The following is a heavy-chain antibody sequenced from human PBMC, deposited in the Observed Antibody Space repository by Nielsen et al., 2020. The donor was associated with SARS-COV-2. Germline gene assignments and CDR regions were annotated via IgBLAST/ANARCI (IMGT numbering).Heavy chain of an antibody. CDR2: VHHSGAT. CDR1: GGSISGYH. V-gene: IGHV4-59*01. CDR3: ARDYYGDYLDGFDI. D-gene: IGHD4-17*01. J-gene: IGHJ3*02. Sequence: SETLSLTCPVSGGSISGYHWSWIRQLPGKGLEWIGYVHHSGATNYNPSLKSRVTISLDTSKNQFFLKLTSVTAADRAVYYCARDYYGDYLDGFDIWGQGTMVTVSS.